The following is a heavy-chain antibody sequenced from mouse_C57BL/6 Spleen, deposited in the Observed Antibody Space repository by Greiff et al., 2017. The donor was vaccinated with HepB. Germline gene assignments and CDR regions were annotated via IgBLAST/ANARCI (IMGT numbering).Heavy chain of an antibody. CDR1: GFTFSDYG. CDR2: ISSGSSTI. CDR3: ARNRLPCFDY. J-gene: IGHJ2*01. V-gene: IGHV5-17*01. Sequence: VQLKESGGGLVKPGGSLKLSCAASGFTFSDYGMHWVRQAPEKGLEWVAYISSGSSTIYYADTVKGRFTISRDNAKNTLFLQMTSLRSEDTAMYYCARNRLPCFDYWGQGTTLTVSS. D-gene: IGHD3-2*02.